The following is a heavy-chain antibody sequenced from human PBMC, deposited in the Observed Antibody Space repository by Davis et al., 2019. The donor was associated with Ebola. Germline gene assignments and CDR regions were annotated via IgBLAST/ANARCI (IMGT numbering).Heavy chain of an antibody. D-gene: IGHD6-19*01. J-gene: IGHJ6*02. Sequence: AASVKVSCKASGYTFISYGISWVRQAPGQGLEWMGWISAYNGNTNYAQKFQGRVTITRDTSASTAYMELSSLRSEDTAVYYCARYRAVAGTQYYGMDVWGQGTTVTVSS. CDR1: GYTFISYG. CDR2: ISAYNGNT. CDR3: ARYRAVAGTQYYGMDV. V-gene: IGHV1-18*01.